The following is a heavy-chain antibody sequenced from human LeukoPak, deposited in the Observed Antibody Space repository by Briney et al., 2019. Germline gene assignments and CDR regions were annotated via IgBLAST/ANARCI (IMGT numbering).Heavy chain of an antibody. CDR3: ARGMDRRFGGVIVPTGDY. V-gene: IGHV1-18*01. CDR2: ISAYNGNT. CDR1: GYTFTNYG. J-gene: IGHJ4*02. Sequence: GASVKVSCKTSGYTFTNYGISWVRQAPGQGLEWMGWISAYNGNTNYAQKLQGRVTMTTDTSTSTAYMELRSLRSDDTAVYYCARGMDRRFGGVIVPTGDYWGQGTLVTVSS. D-gene: IGHD3-16*02.